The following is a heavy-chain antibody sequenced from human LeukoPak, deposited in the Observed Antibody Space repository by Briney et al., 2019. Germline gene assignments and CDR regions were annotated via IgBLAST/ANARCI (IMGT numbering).Heavy chain of an antibody. J-gene: IGHJ4*02. D-gene: IGHD6-13*01. CDR3: VHVYGSSHFDY. V-gene: IGHV2-5*02. CDR1: GFSLSISGVA. Sequence: SGPTLVKPTQTLTLTCTFSGFSLSISGVAVGWIRQPPGKALEWLALIYWDDDKRYSPSLKSRLTITKDTSKNHVVLTMTNMDPVDTATYYCVHVYGSSHFDYWGQGTLVTVSS. CDR2: IYWDDDK.